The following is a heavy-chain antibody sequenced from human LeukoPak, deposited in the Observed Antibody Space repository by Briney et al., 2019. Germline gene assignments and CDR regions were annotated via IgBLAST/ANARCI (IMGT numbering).Heavy chain of an antibody. J-gene: IGHJ5*02. V-gene: IGHV1-46*01. CDR1: GYTFIGYY. CDR3: ARTSGSYDGRRGWFDP. Sequence: AASVKVSCKTSGYTFIGYYMHWVRQAPGQGLEWMGGIIPIFGTANYAQKFQGRVTMTRDMSTSTVYMELSSLRSEDTAVYYCARTSGSYDGRRGWFDPWGQGTLVTVSS. D-gene: IGHD1-26*01. CDR2: IIPIFGTA.